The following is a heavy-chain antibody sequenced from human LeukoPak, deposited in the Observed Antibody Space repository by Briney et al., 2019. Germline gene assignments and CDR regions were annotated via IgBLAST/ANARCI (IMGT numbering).Heavy chain of an antibody. Sequence: PGGSLRLTCAASGFTFSNYWMNWVRQAPGRGLEWVANIKQDGSEKYYVDSVKGRFTISRDNAKNSLYLQMNSLRAEDTAVYYCARVVRDRPTIYYFDYWGQGTLVTVSS. CDR3: ARVVRDRPTIYYFDY. D-gene: IGHD6-6*01. CDR2: IKQDGSEK. CDR1: GFTFSNYW. V-gene: IGHV3-7*01. J-gene: IGHJ4*02.